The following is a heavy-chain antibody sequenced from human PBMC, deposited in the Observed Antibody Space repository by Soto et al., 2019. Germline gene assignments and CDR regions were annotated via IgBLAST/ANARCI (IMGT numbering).Heavy chain of an antibody. CDR2: IYYSGST. Sequence: QVQLQESGPGLVKPSQTLSLTCTVSGGSISSGGYYWSWIRQHPGKGLEWIGYIYYSGSTYYNPSLKSRVTISVDTSKNQFSLKLSSVTAADTAVYYCARDRPGGYSDYYYGMDVWGQGTTVTVSS. D-gene: IGHD5-18*01. J-gene: IGHJ6*02. V-gene: IGHV4-31*03. CDR1: GGSISSGGYY. CDR3: ARDRPGGYSDYYYGMDV.